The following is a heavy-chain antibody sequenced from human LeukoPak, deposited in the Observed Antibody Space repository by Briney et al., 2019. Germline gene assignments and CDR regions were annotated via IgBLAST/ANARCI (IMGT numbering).Heavy chain of an antibody. CDR3: ARDRYRTGTTGALDI. CDR1: GFTFSSYG. D-gene: IGHD1-1*01. J-gene: IGHJ3*02. V-gene: IGHV3-33*01. CDR2: IWYDGSNK. Sequence: GGSLRLSCAASGFTFSSYGMHWVRQAPGKGLEWVAVIWYDGSNKYYADSVKGRFTISRDNSKNTLYLQMNSLRAEDTAVYYCARDRYRTGTTGALDIWGQGTMVTVSS.